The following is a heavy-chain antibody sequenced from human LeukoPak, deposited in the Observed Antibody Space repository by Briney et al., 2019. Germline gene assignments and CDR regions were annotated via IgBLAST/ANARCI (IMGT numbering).Heavy chain of an antibody. D-gene: IGHD3-22*01. CDR2: IHHSVDT. Sequence: SETLSLTCTVSGGSVDSHWWSWIRQPPGKGLEWIGFIHHSVDTNYNPSLKSRVTMSVDMSKNQFSLKLSSVTAADTATYYCAKDDLDIEFGYYYYHMEVWGKGPTATASS. CDR1: GGSVDSHW. V-gene: IGHV4-59*02. CDR3: AKDDLDIEFGYYYYHMEV. J-gene: IGHJ6*03.